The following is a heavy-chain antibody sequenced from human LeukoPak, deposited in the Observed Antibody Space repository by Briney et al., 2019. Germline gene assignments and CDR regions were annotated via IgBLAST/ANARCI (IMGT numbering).Heavy chain of an antibody. CDR1: GGSIGSYH. CDR3: ARVASKGGMDV. CDR2: VHHTWNT. J-gene: IGHJ6*02. V-gene: IGHV4-59*01. Sequence: PSETLSPTCSVSGGSIGSYHWSWIRQPPGKGLEWIGHVHHTWNTKYNPSLTGRVSISLDRSKNQFSLSLTSVTAADTAVYYCARVASKGGMDVWGQGTTVTVSS.